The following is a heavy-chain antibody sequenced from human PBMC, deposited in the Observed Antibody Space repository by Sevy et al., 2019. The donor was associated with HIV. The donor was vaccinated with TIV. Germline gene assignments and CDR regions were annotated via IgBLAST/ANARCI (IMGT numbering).Heavy chain of an antibody. CDR3: VRDSWLRPSNSPYYFDF. V-gene: IGHV3-7*03. D-gene: IGHD5-12*01. CDR2: IKQDGSEK. Sequence: GGSLRLSCAASGFSFRSYWMSWVRQAPGKGLEWVANIKQDGSEKYYVDSVKGRFTISRDNAKKSLYLQMDSLRAEDTAVYYCVRDSWLRPSNSPYYFDFWGQGTLVTVSS. J-gene: IGHJ4*02. CDR1: GFSFRSYW.